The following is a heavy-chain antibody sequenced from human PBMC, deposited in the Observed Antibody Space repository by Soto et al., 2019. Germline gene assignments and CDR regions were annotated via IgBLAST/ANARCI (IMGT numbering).Heavy chain of an antibody. CDR1: GFTFSSYT. CDR3: AKKGWYYYDSSGYYDY. V-gene: IGHV3-23*01. D-gene: IGHD3-22*01. J-gene: IGHJ4*02. Sequence: EVQLLESGGGLVQPGGSLRLSCAASGFTFSSYTMSWVRQAPGKGLEWVSAISGRGGSTYYADSVKGRFTISRDSSKNTLYLQMNSLRAEDTAVYYCAKKGWYYYDSSGYYDYWGQGTLVTVSS. CDR2: ISGRGGST.